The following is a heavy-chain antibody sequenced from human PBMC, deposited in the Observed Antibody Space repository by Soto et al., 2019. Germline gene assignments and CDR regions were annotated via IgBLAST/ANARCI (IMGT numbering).Heavy chain of an antibody. Sequence: SDTLSLACTVSGGSMSTYYGNWIRQSPGKGLEWIGYIYRTGSTHYNPSLNSRVAISLDTSRNRFSLKLNSVTAADTAVYFCARQIVAAPLDIWGQGTMLTVPS. D-gene: IGHD2-15*01. CDR1: GGSMSTYY. CDR3: ARQIVAAPLDI. CDR2: IYRTGST. V-gene: IGHV4-59*07. J-gene: IGHJ3*02.